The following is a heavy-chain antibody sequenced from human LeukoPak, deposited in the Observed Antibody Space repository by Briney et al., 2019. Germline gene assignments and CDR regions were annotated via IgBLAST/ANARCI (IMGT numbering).Heavy chain of an antibody. J-gene: IGHJ6*03. V-gene: IGHV3-9*03. CDR2: ITWNSDNI. CDR3: AKGGGGRLIYYYYMDV. D-gene: IGHD3-16*01. Sequence: PGWSLRLSCAASGFTFDDYGMSWVGQAAGKGLEWVSGITWNSDNIEYADSVKGRFTISRDNAKNSLYLQTNSLRAEDMALYYCAKGGGGRLIYYYYMDVWGKGTTVTVSS. CDR1: GFTFDDYG.